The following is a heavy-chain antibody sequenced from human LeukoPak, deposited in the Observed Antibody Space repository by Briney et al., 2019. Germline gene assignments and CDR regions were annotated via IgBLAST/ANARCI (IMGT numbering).Heavy chain of an antibody. Sequence: GGSLRLSCAASGFTFSSYAMSWVRQAPGKGLEWVSAISGSGGSTYYADSVKGRFTTSRDNSKNTLYLQMNSLRAEDTAVYYCAKDSGYDFDGNYWGQGTLVTVSS. CDR1: GFTFSSYA. D-gene: IGHD5-12*01. CDR3: AKDSGYDFDGNY. V-gene: IGHV3-23*01. CDR2: ISGSGGST. J-gene: IGHJ4*02.